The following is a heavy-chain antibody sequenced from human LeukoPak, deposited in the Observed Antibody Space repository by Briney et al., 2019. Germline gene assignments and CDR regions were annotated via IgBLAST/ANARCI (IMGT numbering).Heavy chain of an antibody. D-gene: IGHD1-26*01. CDR1: GFTFGPYT. CDR2: IKQDGSEK. Sequence: GGSLRLSCAASGFTFGPYTMNWVRQAPGKGLEWVANIKQDGSEKYYVDSVKGRFTISRDNAKNSLYLQMNSLRAEDTAVYYCARAGEVDYWGQGTLVTVSS. CDR3: ARAGEVDY. V-gene: IGHV3-7*01. J-gene: IGHJ4*02.